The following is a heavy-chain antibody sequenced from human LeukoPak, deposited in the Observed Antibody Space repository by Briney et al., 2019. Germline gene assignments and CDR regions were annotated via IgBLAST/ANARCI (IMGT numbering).Heavy chain of an antibody. CDR1: GGSFSGYY. Sequence: SETLSLTCAVYGGSFSGYYWSWIRQPPGKGLEWIGEINHSGSTNYNPSLKSRVTISVDTSKNQFSLKLSSVTAADTAVYYCARGGQLLLFDYWGQGTLVTVSS. J-gene: IGHJ4*02. D-gene: IGHD2-2*01. CDR2: INHSGST. V-gene: IGHV4-34*01. CDR3: ARGGQLLLFDY.